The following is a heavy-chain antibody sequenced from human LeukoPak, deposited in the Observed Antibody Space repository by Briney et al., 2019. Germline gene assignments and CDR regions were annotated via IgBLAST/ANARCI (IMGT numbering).Heavy chain of an antibody. Sequence: SVKVSCKASGGTFSSYAISGVRQAPGQGLEWMGGIIPIFGTANYAQKFQGRVTITTDESASTAYMELSSLRSEDTAVYYCARDRMAWGYGHFRYPDAFDIWGQGTMVTVSS. D-gene: IGHD5-18*01. CDR1: GGTFSSYA. V-gene: IGHV1-69*05. CDR2: IIPIFGTA. CDR3: ARDRMAWGYGHFRYPDAFDI. J-gene: IGHJ3*02.